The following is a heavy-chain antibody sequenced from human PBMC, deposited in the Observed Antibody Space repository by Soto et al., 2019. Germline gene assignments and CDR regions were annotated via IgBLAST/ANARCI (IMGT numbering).Heavy chain of an antibody. Sequence: EVQLVESGGGLIQPGGSLRLSCAASGVAFSSYWMQWVRQAPGKGPVWVSRISSNGRNTTYADFVKGRFTISRDNAANTLHLQMSRLTDADTAVYYCVKASTVTGVGGYRWGQGTLVTVSS. CDR1: GVAFSSYW. CDR3: VKASTVTGVGGYR. J-gene: IGHJ4*01. CDR2: ISSNGRNT. D-gene: IGHD6-19*01. V-gene: IGHV3-74*01.